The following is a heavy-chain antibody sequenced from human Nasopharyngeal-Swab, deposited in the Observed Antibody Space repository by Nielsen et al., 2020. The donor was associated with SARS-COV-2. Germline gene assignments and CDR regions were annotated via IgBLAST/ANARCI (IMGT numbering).Heavy chain of an antibody. CDR2: LSYSGRT. Sequence: WIRQPPEKGLEWIGYLSYSGRTNYPPSLKSRVTISVDTSKNQFSLKLSSVTAADTAVYYCARGSGDYVFDYWGQGTLVTVSS. V-gene: IGHV4-59*01. D-gene: IGHD4-17*01. CDR3: ARGSGDYVFDY. J-gene: IGHJ4*02.